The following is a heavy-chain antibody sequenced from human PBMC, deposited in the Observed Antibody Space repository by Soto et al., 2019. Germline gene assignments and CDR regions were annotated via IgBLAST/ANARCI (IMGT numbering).Heavy chain of an antibody. CDR1: GFTFSDYY. CDR3: ARPVRQPLD. D-gene: IGHD1-1*01. Sequence: QVQLVEAGGGLVKPGGSLRLSCAASGFTFSDYYMAWIRQAPGKGLEWVSYISGSSSDTNYADSVKGRFTISRDNAKNSLYLQMNSLRAEDTAVYYCARPVRQPLDWGQGTLVTVSS. CDR2: ISGSSSDT. J-gene: IGHJ4*02. V-gene: IGHV3-11*05.